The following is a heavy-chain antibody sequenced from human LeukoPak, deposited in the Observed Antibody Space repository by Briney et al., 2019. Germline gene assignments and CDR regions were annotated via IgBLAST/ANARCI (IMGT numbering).Heavy chain of an antibody. Sequence: SETLSLTCTVSGGSISSYYWSWTRQPPGKGLEWIGYIYYSGSTNYNPSLKSRVTISVDTSRNQFSLKLSSVTAADTAVYYCARQKFHYYDSRDFDYWGQGTLVTVSS. V-gene: IGHV4-59*08. J-gene: IGHJ4*02. CDR1: GGSISSYY. D-gene: IGHD3-22*01. CDR3: ARQKFHYYDSRDFDY. CDR2: IYYSGST.